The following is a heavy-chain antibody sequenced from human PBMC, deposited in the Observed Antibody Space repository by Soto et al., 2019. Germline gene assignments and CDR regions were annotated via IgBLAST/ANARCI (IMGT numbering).Heavy chain of an antibody. J-gene: IGHJ3*02. D-gene: IGHD1-26*01. V-gene: IGHV3-21*01. CDR2: ISSSSTYI. CDR1: GFTFNTYS. CDR3: ARDLFGYSPGAFDI. Sequence: GGSLRLSCAASGFTFNTYSINWVRQAPGKGLEWVSSISSSSTYIYYADSVKGRFTISRDNAKSSLFLQMNSLSGEDTAVYYCARDLFGYSPGAFDIWRQGTMVTVSS.